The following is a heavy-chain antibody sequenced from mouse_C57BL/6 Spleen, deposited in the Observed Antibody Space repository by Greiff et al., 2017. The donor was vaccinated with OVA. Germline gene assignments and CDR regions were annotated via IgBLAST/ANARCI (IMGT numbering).Heavy chain of an antibody. D-gene: IGHD1-1*01. CDR2: ISDGGSYT. CDR1: GFTFSSYA. CDR3: ARETGDYYGSSYFDY. V-gene: IGHV5-4*01. Sequence: EVKLMESGGGLVKPGGSLKLSCAASGFTFSSYAMSWVRQTPEKRLEWVATISDGGSYTYYPDNVKGRFTISRDNAKNNLYLQMSHLKSEDTAMYYCARETGDYYGSSYFDYWGQGTTLTVSS. J-gene: IGHJ2*01.